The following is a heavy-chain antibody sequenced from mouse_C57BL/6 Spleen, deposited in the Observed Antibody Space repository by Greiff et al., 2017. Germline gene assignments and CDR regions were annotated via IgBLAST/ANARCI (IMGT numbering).Heavy chain of an antibody. CDR2: ISGGGGNT. Sequence: EVKLVESGGGLVKPGGSLKLSCAASGFTFSSYTMSWVRQTPEKRLEWVATISGGGGNTYYPDSVKGRFTISRDNAKNTLYLQMSSLRSEDTALYYCARAGDYDEGYYAMDYWGQGTSVTVSS. CDR1: GFTFSSYT. D-gene: IGHD2-4*01. V-gene: IGHV5-9*01. CDR3: ARAGDYDEGYYAMDY. J-gene: IGHJ4*01.